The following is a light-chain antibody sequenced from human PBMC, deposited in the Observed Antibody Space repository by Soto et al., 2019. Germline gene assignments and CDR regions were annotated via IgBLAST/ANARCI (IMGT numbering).Light chain of an antibody. J-gene: IGLJ3*02. V-gene: IGLV2-11*02. CDR3: CSYTASDMWV. Sequence: SALTQPRSVSGSPGQSVTISCTGTNSVGRVYKVVTWYQQPPGKALQHTTPAVSQRPSGVPERFPGSKSGNTASLTIFGLQADVDVDCFCCSYTASDMWVFGRGTK. CDR2: AVS. CDR1: NSVGRVYKV.